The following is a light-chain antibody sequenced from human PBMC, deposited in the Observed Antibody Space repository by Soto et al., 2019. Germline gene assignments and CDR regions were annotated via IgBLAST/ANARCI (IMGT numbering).Light chain of an antibody. CDR3: QHYGSSPPNT. J-gene: IGKJ2*01. Sequence: EIVLTQSPGTLSLSPGERATLSCRASQSVNSNFLAWYQQKPGQAPRLLIYVASTRATGIPDRFSGSRSETDFTLTISRLEPEDFAVYYCQHYGSSPPNTFGQGTKLEFK. CDR1: QSVNSNF. CDR2: VAS. V-gene: IGKV3-20*01.